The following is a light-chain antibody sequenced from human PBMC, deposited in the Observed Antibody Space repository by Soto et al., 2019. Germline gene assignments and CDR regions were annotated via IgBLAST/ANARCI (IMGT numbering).Light chain of an antibody. Sequence: QSALTQPASVSGSPGQSITISCTGTSSDVGGYNYVSWSQQHPGKAPKLMIYEVSNGPSGVSNRFSGSKSGNTASLTISGLQAEDEADYYCSSYTTTHTYVFGTGTKVTVL. V-gene: IGLV2-14*01. J-gene: IGLJ1*01. CDR1: SSDVGGYNY. CDR2: EVS. CDR3: SSYTTTHTYV.